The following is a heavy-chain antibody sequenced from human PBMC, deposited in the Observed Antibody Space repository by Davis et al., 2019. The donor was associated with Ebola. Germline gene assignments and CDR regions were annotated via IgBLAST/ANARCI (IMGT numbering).Heavy chain of an antibody. D-gene: IGHD3-3*02. J-gene: IGHJ6*03. Sequence: SVKVSCKASGGTFNSHALSWVRQAPGQGLQWMGGIIPGFGSAKYAQKFQGRVTMTRDTSTSTVYMELSSLRSEDTAVYYCARDSTHGFYYYYYYMDVWGKGTTVTVSS. CDR3: ARDSTHGFYYYYYYMDV. V-gene: IGHV1-69*05. CDR1: GGTFNSHA. CDR2: IIPGFGSA.